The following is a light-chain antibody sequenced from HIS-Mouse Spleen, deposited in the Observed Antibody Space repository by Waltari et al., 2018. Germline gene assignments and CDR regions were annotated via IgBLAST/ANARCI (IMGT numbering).Light chain of an antibody. CDR2: RNN. J-gene: IGLJ3*02. CDR1: SSNIGSNY. Sequence: QSVLTQPPSASGTPGQRVTISCSGSSSNIGSNYVYWYQQLPGTAPKLRMSRNNQRPCGGPDRFSGSKSVTSACLAISGLRSEDEADYYCAAWDDSLSGPWVFGGGTKLTVL. CDR3: AAWDDSLSGPWV. V-gene: IGLV1-47*01.